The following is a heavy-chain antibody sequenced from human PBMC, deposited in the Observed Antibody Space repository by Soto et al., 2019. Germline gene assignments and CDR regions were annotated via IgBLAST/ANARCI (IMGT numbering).Heavy chain of an antibody. V-gene: IGHV4-30-2*01. CDR1: GGSISSGGYS. CDR3: AAGGGLTRYY. J-gene: IGHJ4*02. CDR2: MYHSGST. D-gene: IGHD1-26*01. Sequence: SETLSLTCAVSGGSISSGGYSWSWIRQPPGKGLEWIGYMYHSGSTYYNPSLKSRVTISVDRSKNQFSLKLSSVTAADTAVYYCAAGGGLTRYYWGQGTLVTVSS.